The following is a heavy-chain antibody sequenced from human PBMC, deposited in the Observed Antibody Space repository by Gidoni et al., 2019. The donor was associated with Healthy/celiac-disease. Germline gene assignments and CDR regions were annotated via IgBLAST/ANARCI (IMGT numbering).Heavy chain of an antibody. CDR3: ARDLLFGATPVPFDY. CDR1: GFTFSSYG. Sequence: QVQLVESGGGVVQPGRSLRLSCAASGFTFSSYGMHWVRQAPGKGLDWLAVSCYDVSNKFYAASVKGRFTIIRDNSNNTLYLQMNGLRAEDTAVYYCARDLLFGATPVPFDYWGQGTLVTVSS. J-gene: IGHJ4*02. CDR2: SCYDVSNK. V-gene: IGHV3-33*01. D-gene: IGHD1-26*01.